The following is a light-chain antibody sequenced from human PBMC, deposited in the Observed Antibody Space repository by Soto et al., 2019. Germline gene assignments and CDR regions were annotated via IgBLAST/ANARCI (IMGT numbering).Light chain of an antibody. CDR1: QSITSY. J-gene: IGKJ1*01. V-gene: IGKV1-39*01. Sequence: DIHMTQSPSSLSASLGDRVTITLRASQSITSYLNWYQQKPGKAPNLLIYSAFSLESGVPSRFSGSGSGTDYTLTISSLQPEDFATYFCQQSYSRPRTFGQGTKVDIK. CDR3: QQSYSRPRT. CDR2: SAF.